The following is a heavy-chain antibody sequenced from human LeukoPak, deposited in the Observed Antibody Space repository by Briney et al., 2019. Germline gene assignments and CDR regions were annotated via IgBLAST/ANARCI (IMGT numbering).Heavy chain of an antibody. J-gene: IGHJ4*02. D-gene: IGHD2-21*02. CDR2: INPRSGGT. V-gene: IGHV1-2*02. CDR3: GRVAYCESGCYYYFDY. Sequence: GASVKVSCKASGYTFTDNYIHWVRQAPGQGLEWMEWINPRSGGTSDGQKFQGRVTVTRDTSISTAYMELSSLTSGDTAVYYCGRVAYCESGCYYYFDYWGQGTLVTVSS. CDR1: GYTFTDNY.